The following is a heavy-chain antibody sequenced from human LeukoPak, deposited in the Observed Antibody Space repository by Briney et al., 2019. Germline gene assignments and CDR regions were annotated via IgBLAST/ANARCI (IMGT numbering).Heavy chain of an antibody. CDR3: AAAVLYSSSQNYFDY. Sequence: GASVKVSCKASGFTFTSSAMQWVRQARGQRLEWIGWIVVGSGNTNYAQKFQERVTITRDMSTSTAYMELSSLRSEDTAVYYCAAAVLYSSSQNYFDYWGKGTLVTVSS. CDR2: IVVGSGNT. D-gene: IGHD6-13*01. CDR1: GFTFTSSA. J-gene: IGHJ4*02. V-gene: IGHV1-58*02.